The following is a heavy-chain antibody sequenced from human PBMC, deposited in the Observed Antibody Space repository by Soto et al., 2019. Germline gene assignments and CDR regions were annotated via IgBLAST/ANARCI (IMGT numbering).Heavy chain of an antibody. D-gene: IGHD3-22*01. J-gene: IGHJ4*02. V-gene: IGHV3-74*01. CDR3: ATEPNDSSGYYPTYFDH. CDR1: GFTFSSYW. CDR2: ISTDGTST. Sequence: EVQLVESGGGLVQPGGSLRLSCAASGFTFSSYWMHWVRQAPGKGLVWVSRISTDGTSTTYADSVKGRFTVSRDNAKNTLYLQMNSLRAEDTAVYYCATEPNDSSGYYPTYFDHWGQGTLVTVSS.